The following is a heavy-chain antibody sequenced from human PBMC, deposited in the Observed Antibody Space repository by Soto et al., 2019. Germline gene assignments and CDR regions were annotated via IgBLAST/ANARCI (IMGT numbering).Heavy chain of an antibody. J-gene: IGHJ6*02. Sequence: LRLSCAASGFTFSSYGMHWVRQAPGKGLEWVAVISYDGSNKYYADSVKGRFTISRDNSKNTLYLQMNSLRAEDTAVYYCAKDRAVAPLMDVWGQGTTVTVSS. CDR3: AKDRAVAPLMDV. CDR1: GFTFSSYG. CDR2: ISYDGSNK. D-gene: IGHD6-19*01. V-gene: IGHV3-30*18.